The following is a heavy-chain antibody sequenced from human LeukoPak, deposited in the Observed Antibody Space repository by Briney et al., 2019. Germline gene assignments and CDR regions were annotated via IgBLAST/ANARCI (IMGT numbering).Heavy chain of an antibody. CDR1: GGSISSSSYY. D-gene: IGHD2-15*01. Sequence: PSETLSLTCTVSGGSISSSSYYWGWIRQPPGKGLEWIGSIYYSGSTYYNPSLKSRVTISVDTSKNQFSLKLSSVTAADTAVYYCARAFGTRWGYCSGCYYFDYWGQGTLVTVSS. J-gene: IGHJ4*02. CDR2: IYYSGST. CDR3: ARAFGTRWGYCSGCYYFDY. V-gene: IGHV4-39*07.